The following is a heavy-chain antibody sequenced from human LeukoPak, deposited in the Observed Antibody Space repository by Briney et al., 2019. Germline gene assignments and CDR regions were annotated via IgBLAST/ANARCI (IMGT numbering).Heavy chain of an antibody. CDR1: GYTFTGHY. Sequence: ASVKVSCKASGYTFTGHYMHWVRQAPGQGLEWVGWINPNSGGTNYAQKFQGMVTMARDTSISTAYMELSRLRSDDTAVYYCARDDAKLLWFGELGLGWFDPWGQGTLVTVSS. J-gene: IGHJ5*02. CDR3: ARDDAKLLWFGELGLGWFDP. D-gene: IGHD3-10*01. CDR2: INPNSGGT. V-gene: IGHV1-2*02.